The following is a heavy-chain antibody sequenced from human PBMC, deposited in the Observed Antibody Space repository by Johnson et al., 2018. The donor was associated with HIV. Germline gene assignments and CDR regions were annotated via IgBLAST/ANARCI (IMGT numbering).Heavy chain of an antibody. Sequence: VQLVESGGDLVKPGGSLRLSCAASGFTFSDYCMSWIRQAPVKGLEWVSVIYTGSDSTSYTDSVKDRFTISRDSSKNAVYLQMNSLRAEDTALYYCRLGVVIGAFDIWGQGTMVTVSS. CDR2: IYTGSDST. CDR3: RLGVVIGAFDI. D-gene: IGHD3-3*01. J-gene: IGHJ3*02. V-gene: IGHV3-66*01. CDR1: GFTFSDYC.